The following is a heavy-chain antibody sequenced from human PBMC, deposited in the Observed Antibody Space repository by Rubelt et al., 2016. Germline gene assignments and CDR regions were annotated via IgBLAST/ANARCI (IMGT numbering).Heavy chain of an antibody. CDR3: AKATVTTTNFDY. V-gene: IGHV3-23*04. D-gene: IGHD4-17*01. CDR1: GFTFSSYW. J-gene: IGHJ4*02. Sequence: EVQLVESGGGLVQPGGSLRVSCAASGFTFSSYWMSWVRQAPGKGLEWVSAISGNGGNTYYADSVTGRFTISRDNSKNTLYLQMNSLRAEDTAVYYCAKATVTTTNFDYWGQGTLVTVSS. CDR2: ISGNGGNT.